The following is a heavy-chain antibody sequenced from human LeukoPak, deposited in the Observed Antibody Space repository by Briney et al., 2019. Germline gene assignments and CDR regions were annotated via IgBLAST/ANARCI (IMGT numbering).Heavy chain of an antibody. CDR1: GFTFSGSA. CDR3: TRPGSSGWPDY. V-gene: IGHV3-73*01. Sequence: GGSLRLSYAACGFTFSGSAMHWVRQASGKGLEWVGRIRSKANSYATAYAASVKGRFTISRDDSKNTAYLQMNSLKTEDTAVYYCTRPGSSGWPDYWGQGTLVTVSS. D-gene: IGHD6-19*01. J-gene: IGHJ4*02. CDR2: IRSKANSYAT.